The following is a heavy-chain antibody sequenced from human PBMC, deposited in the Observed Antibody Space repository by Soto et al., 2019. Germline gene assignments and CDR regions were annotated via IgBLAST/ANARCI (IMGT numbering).Heavy chain of an antibody. J-gene: IGHJ6*02. V-gene: IGHV1-18*04. Sequence: GGPVKVSCKASGYTFTSYGISWVRQAPGQGLEWMGWISAYNGNTNYAQKLQGRVTMTTDTSTSTAYMELRSLRSDDTAVYYCARGGGGGYGHPPLDYYYYYGMDVWGQGTTVTVSS. CDR3: ARGGGGGYGHPPLDYYYYYGMDV. CDR1: GYTFTSYG. CDR2: ISAYNGNT. D-gene: IGHD2-15*01.